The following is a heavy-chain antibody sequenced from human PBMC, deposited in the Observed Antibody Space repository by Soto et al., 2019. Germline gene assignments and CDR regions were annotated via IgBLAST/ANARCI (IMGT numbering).Heavy chain of an antibody. CDR2: IYQSGST. CDR3: ASGTIYPSYGMDV. Sequence: PSETLSLTCTVSGVSVNSGNYYWSWIRQTPGKGLEWIGYIYQSGSTRYNPSLKSRVTISLDTSKNQFSLKMSSVTAADTAVYYRASGTIYPSYGMDVWGQGKMVTVS. CDR1: GVSVNSGNYY. J-gene: IGHJ6*02. V-gene: IGHV4-61*01. D-gene: IGHD2-2*01.